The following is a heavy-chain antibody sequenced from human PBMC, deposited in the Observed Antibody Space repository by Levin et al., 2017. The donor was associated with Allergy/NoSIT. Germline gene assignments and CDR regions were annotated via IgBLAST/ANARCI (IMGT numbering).Heavy chain of an antibody. CDR3: VRDDRGGLQLLEWLPQTPSFDS. CDR2: IKPDGSET. CDR1: GFAFSRFW. J-gene: IGHJ4*02. D-gene: IGHD3-3*01. V-gene: IGHV3-7*03. Sequence: GESLKISCAASGFAFSRFWLSWVRQAPGKGLEWVANIKPDGSETYYVDSVKGRFTISRDNAKNSLYLQMSGLRAEDTAFYYCVRDDRGGLQLLEWLPQTPSFDSWGQGTLVTVSS.